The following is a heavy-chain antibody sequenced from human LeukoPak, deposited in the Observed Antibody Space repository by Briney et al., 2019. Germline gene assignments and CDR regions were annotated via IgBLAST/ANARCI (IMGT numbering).Heavy chain of an antibody. CDR2: IYYSGST. D-gene: IGHD2-2*01. CDR3: ARTTEGYCRSTSCYGFYYSYYMDV. CDR1: GGSISSYY. J-gene: IGHJ6*03. Sequence: PSETLSLTCTVSGGSISSYYWSWIRQPPGKGLEWIGYIYYSGSTNYNPSLKSRVTISVDTSKTQFSLKLSSVTAADTAVYYCARTTEGYCRSTSCYGFYYSYYMDVWGKGTTVTISS. V-gene: IGHV4-59*01.